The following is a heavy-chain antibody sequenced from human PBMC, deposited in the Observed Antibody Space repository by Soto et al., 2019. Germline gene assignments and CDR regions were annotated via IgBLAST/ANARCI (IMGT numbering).Heavy chain of an antibody. CDR3: ARGNHRWLQLWYFDR. V-gene: IGHV1-69*12. J-gene: IGHJ2*01. CDR2: IIPIFGTA. D-gene: IGHD5-12*01. CDR1: GGTFSSYT. Sequence: QVQLVQSGAEVKKPGSSVTVSCKASGGTFSSYTISWVRQAPGQGLEWMGGIIPIFGTANYAQKFQGRVTITADESTSPAYMVLGSLRSEDTAVYYCARGNHRWLQLWYFDRWGRGTLVTVSS.